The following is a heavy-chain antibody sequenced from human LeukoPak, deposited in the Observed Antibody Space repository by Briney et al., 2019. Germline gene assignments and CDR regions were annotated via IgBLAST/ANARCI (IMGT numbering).Heavy chain of an antibody. Sequence: GGSLRLSCAASGFTFSSYWMSWVRQAPGKGLEWVANIKQDGSEKYYVDSVKGRFTISRDNAKNSLYLQMNSLRAEDTAVYYCARNCYSSGWQYYFDYWGQGTLVTVSS. CDR1: GFTFSSYW. J-gene: IGHJ4*02. CDR3: ARNCYSSGWQYYFDY. CDR2: IKQDGSEK. D-gene: IGHD6-19*01. V-gene: IGHV3-7*01.